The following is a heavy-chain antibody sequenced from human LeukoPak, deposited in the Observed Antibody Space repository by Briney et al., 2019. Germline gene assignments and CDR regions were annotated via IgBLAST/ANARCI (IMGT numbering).Heavy chain of an antibody. CDR1: GFTFSSYG. Sequence: GGTLRLSCAASGFTFSSYGMSWVRQAPGKGLEWVSAISGSGGSTYYADSVKGRFTISRDNSKNTLYLQMNGLRAEDTAVYYCAKDLITMIVVAGVDAFDIWGQGTMVTVSS. J-gene: IGHJ3*02. D-gene: IGHD3-22*01. V-gene: IGHV3-23*01. CDR3: AKDLITMIVVAGVDAFDI. CDR2: ISGSGGST.